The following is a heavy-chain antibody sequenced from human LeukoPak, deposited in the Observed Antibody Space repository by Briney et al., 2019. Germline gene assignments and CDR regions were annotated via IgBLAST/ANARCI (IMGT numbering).Heavy chain of an antibody. J-gene: IGHJ4*02. CDR1: GFTFTDYY. D-gene: IGHD2-21*02. CDR3: ARAVVVTAIHATTFDS. CDR2: INPNSGGT. Sequence: GASVKVSCKASGFTFTDYYIHWVRQAPGQGLEWMGWINPNSGGTNYAQKFQGWVTMTRDTSISTAYMDLSRLRSDDTAVYYCARAVVVTAIHATTFDSWGQGTLVTVSS. V-gene: IGHV1-2*04.